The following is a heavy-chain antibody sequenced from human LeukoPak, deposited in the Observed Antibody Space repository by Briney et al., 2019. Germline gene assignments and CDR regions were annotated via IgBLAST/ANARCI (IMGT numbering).Heavy chain of an antibody. CDR1: GGSISSSSYS. Sequence: SETLSLTCTVSGGSISSSSYSWGWIRQPPGKGLEWIGSIYHSGSTYYHPSLKSRVTISVYTSKNQFSLKLSSVTAADTAVYYCARGEVGATSHFDYWGQGTLVTVSS. D-gene: IGHD1-26*01. CDR3: ARGEVGATSHFDY. CDR2: IYHSGST. J-gene: IGHJ4*02. V-gene: IGHV4-39*07.